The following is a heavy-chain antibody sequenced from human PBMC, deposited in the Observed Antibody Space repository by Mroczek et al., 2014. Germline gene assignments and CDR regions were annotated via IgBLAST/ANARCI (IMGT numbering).Heavy chain of an antibody. CDR2: INHSGST. V-gene: IGHV4-34*01. D-gene: IGHD6-13*01. CDR3: ARAAAAGGHTSSVGH. CDR1: GSFSGYY. J-gene: IGHJ4*02. Sequence: QVQLQQWGGRTVEAFGDPVPHLRCLCGSFSGYYWSWIRQPPGKGLEWIGEINHSGSTNYNPSLKSRVTISVDTSKNQFSLKLSSVTAADTAVYYCARAAAAGGHTSSVGHWGQGTLVTVSS.